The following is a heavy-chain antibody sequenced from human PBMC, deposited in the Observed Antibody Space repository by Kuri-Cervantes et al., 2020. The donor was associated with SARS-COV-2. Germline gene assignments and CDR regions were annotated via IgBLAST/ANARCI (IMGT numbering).Heavy chain of an antibody. CDR2: IIPILAIA. V-gene: IGHV1-69*04. D-gene: IGHD2-2*02. CDR1: GGTFSNYA. J-gene: IGHJ6*02. CDR3: ARGLYCSSTSCYTYYYDGMYV. Sequence: SVKVSCKASGGTFSNYAISWVRQAPGQVLEWMGRIIPILAIANYAQKFQGRVTITADKSTSTAYMEMSSLRSEDTAVYYCARGLYCSSTSCYTYYYDGMYVWGQGTTVTVSS.